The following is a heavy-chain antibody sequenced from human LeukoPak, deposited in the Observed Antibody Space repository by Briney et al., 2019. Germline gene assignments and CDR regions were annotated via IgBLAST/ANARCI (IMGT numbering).Heavy chain of an antibody. CDR1: GFAFSSYG. D-gene: IGHD2/OR15-2a*01. CDR3: ATNFRDASDI. J-gene: IGHJ3*02. Sequence: GGSLRLSCEASGFAFSSYGMHWVRQAPGKGLEWVAFILFDGSNRYYTDSVKGRFTISRDDSKNTLYLQMNILRAEDTAVYYCATNFRDASDIWGQGTMVIVSS. CDR2: ILFDGSNR. V-gene: IGHV3-30*02.